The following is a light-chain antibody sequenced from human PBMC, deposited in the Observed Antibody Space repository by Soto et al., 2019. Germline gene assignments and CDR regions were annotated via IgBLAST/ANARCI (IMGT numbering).Light chain of an antibody. CDR2: DVN. Sequence: QSVLTQPRSVSESPGQSVTISCTGTSSDVGRYNYVSWYQQHPGKAPKLMIYDVNKRPSGVPDRFSGSKSGNTASLTTSGLQAEDEADYYCCSYAGSYTFIFGGGTKLTVL. J-gene: IGLJ2*01. V-gene: IGLV2-11*01. CDR1: SSDVGRYNY. CDR3: CSYAGSYTFI.